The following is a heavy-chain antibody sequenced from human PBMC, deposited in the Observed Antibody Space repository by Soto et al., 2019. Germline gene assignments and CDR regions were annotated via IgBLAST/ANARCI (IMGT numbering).Heavy chain of an antibody. Sequence: EVQLVESGGGLVQPGGSLRLSCVDSGLTFSNYWMNWVRQAPGKGLEWVANIRQDGGEIYYVDSVKGRFTICRDNTKNSLYLQMNSLRAEDTAVYYCARGADYGAHFQRWGQGTLVTVSS. V-gene: IGHV3-7*01. CDR3: ARGADYGAHFQR. CDR1: GLTFSNYW. J-gene: IGHJ1*01. D-gene: IGHD4-17*01. CDR2: IRQDGGEI.